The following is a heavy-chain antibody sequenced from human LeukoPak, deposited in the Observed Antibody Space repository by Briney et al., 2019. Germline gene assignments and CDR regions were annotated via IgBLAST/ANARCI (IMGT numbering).Heavy chain of an antibody. D-gene: IGHD2-2*01. V-gene: IGHV3-23*01. Sequence: GSLRLSCAASGFTFSNYAMSWVRQAPGKGLECVWAISDSGDKTDYADSVRGRFTIYRDNSKDTLYLQMNSLGAADTAVYYCAKDGGGYCNNSSCWGQGTLVTVSS. CDR3: AKDGGGYCNNSSC. J-gene: IGHJ4*02. CDR2: ISDSGDKT. CDR1: GFTFSNYA.